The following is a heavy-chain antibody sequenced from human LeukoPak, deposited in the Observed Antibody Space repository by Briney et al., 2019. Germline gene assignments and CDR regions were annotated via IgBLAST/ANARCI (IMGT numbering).Heavy chain of an antibody. V-gene: IGHV3-23*01. Sequence: GGSLRLSCAASGFTLSSYAMSWVRQGPGKGLEWVSAISVSGNTYHADSVKGRFTISRDSSKNTLYLQMNSLRAEDTAVYYCARDLMGIAYRGAFYYWGQGTLVTVSS. CDR2: ISVSGNT. CDR3: ARDLMGIAYRGAFYY. J-gene: IGHJ4*02. D-gene: IGHD6-13*01. CDR1: GFTLSSYA.